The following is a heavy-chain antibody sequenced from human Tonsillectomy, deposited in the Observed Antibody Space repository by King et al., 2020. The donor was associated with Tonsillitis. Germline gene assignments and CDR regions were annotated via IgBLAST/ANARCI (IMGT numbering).Heavy chain of an antibody. CDR2: ISSNGVST. CDR3: VKKGSASGQPYYFDH. CDR1: GFTFSSYA. V-gene: IGHV3-64D*06. J-gene: IGHJ4*02. Sequence: VQLVESGGDLVQPGGSLRLSCSASGFTFSSYAMHWVRQAPGKGLEFISSISSNGVSTNYADSVKGRFTISRDNSKNTLYLQMSSLRTEDTAVFYCVKKGSASGQPYYFDHCGQGTLVTVSS.